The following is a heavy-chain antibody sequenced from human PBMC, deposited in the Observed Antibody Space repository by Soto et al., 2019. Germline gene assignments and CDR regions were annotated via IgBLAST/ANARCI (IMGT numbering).Heavy chain of an antibody. CDR3: ASSSYYYDNSGYYPY. Sequence: SETLSLTCTVSGGSISSYYFSWIRQPPGKGLEWIGYIDYSGSTNYNPSLKSRVTISIDTSKNQFSLKLSSVTAADTAMYYCASSSYYYDNSGYYPYWGQGTPVTVSS. V-gene: IGHV4-59*08. D-gene: IGHD3-22*01. CDR2: IDYSGST. CDR1: GGSISSYY. J-gene: IGHJ4*02.